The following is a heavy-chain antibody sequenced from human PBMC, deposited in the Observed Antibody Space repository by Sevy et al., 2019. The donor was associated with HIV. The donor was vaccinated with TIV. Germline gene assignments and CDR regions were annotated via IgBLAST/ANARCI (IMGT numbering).Heavy chain of an antibody. V-gene: IGHV4-30-4*01. CDR2: ISYTGNT. Sequence: SETLSLTCTVSGGSISSGNYYWHWIRQPPGKGLEWFGYISYTGNTYYNPSLKSPVTISVDTSNNQFSLRLTSVTAADTAVYYCARYATEYTSSSVWFDPWGQGTLVTVSS. J-gene: IGHJ5*02. CDR3: ARYATEYTSSSVWFDP. D-gene: IGHD6-6*01. CDR1: GGSISSGNYY.